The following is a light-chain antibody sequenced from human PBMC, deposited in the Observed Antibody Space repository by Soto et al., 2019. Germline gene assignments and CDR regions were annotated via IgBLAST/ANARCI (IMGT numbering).Light chain of an antibody. V-gene: IGKV3-15*01. CDR2: GAS. CDR3: QHYNNWPPWP. Sequence: EIVMTQSPATLSVSPGERATLSCRASQSVSSNLAWYQQKPGQAPRLLIYGASTRATGVPARFSGSGSGTEFTLTISSLQSEDFSVYYCQHYNNWPPWPLGRGTKVEI. J-gene: IGKJ1*01. CDR1: QSVSSN.